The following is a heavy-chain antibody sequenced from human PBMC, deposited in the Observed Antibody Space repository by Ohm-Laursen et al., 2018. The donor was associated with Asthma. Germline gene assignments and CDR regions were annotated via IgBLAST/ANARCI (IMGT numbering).Heavy chain of an antibody. J-gene: IGHJ4*02. CDR3: ARDGSRSGHYPRPHDY. D-gene: IGHD3-22*01. Sequence: SLRLSCTASGFTFSSYGMHWVRQAPGKGLEWVAVIWYDGSNKYYADSVKGRFTISRDNSKNTVDLQMNNLRAEDTAVYYCARDGSRSGHYPRPHDYWGQGTLVTVSS. CDR1: GFTFSSYG. V-gene: IGHV3-33*01. CDR2: IWYDGSNK.